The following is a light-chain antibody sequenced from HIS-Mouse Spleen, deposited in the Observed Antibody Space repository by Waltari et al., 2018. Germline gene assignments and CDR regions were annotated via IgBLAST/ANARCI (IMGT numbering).Light chain of an antibody. CDR1: NIGSEM. CDR2: DYS. J-gene: IGLJ2*01. Sequence: SYVLTQPPSVSVAPGKTARITCGGNNIGSEMVHWYQQKPGQAPMLVVYDYSDPPSGIPERFSGSHSGNTATLTISRVEAGDEADYYCQVWDSSSDHVVFGGGTKLTVL. CDR3: QVWDSSSDHVV. V-gene: IGLV3-21*03.